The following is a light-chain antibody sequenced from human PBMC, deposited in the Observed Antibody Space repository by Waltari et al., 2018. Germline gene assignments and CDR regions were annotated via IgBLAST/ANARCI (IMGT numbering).Light chain of an antibody. CDR2: ADN. CDR1: RSNLGSNT. CDR3: AAWDDSLKGPL. Sequence: QSVLTQAPSASGTPGQRVTISCSGSRSNLGSNTVNWYQQVPGTAPKLLIYADNQRPSGVPGRFSGSRSGTSASLAISGLQSEDEADYYCAAWDDSLKGPLFGGGTKLTVL. V-gene: IGLV1-44*01. J-gene: IGLJ2*01.